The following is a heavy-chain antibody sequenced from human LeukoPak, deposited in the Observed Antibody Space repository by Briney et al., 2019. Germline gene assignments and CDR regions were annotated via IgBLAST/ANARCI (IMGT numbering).Heavy chain of an antibody. Sequence: GGSLRLSCAASGFNFNTYGMSWVRQAPEKGLEWVSSISSSGGDTYYADFVKGRFTISRDNAKNSLYLQMNSLRAEDTALYYCARDQSLRTIFGVGSYYYYYMDVWGKGTTVTVSS. CDR3: ARDQSLRTIFGVGSYYYYYMDV. V-gene: IGHV3-21*01. D-gene: IGHD3-3*01. CDR2: ISSSGGDT. CDR1: GFNFNTYG. J-gene: IGHJ6*03.